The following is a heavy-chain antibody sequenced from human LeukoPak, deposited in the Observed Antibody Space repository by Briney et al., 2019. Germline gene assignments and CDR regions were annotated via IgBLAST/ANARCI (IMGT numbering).Heavy chain of an antibody. Sequence: GRSLRLSCVASGFTFSSHGMHWVRQAPGKGLEWVAIISYDGSNKYFADSVKGRFTISRDSSKNTLYLQMYSLRAEDTAVYYCARDRSSSWALDYWGQGTLVTVSS. J-gene: IGHJ4*02. V-gene: IGHV3-30*03. D-gene: IGHD6-13*01. CDR1: GFTFSSHG. CDR3: ARDRSSSWALDY. CDR2: ISYDGSNK.